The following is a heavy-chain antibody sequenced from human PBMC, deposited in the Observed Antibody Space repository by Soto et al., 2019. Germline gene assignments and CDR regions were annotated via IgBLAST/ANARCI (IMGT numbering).Heavy chain of an antibody. J-gene: IGHJ4*02. Sequence: EVQLVESGGGLVQPGGSLKLSCAASGFTFSGYAMHWVRQASGKGLEWVGRIRSKANSYATAYAASVKGRFTISRDDSKNTAYLQMNSLKTEDTAVYYCTRSGTSDYWGQGTLVTVSS. D-gene: IGHD1-1*01. CDR3: TRSGTSDY. CDR1: GFTFSGYA. V-gene: IGHV3-73*01. CDR2: IRSKANSYAT.